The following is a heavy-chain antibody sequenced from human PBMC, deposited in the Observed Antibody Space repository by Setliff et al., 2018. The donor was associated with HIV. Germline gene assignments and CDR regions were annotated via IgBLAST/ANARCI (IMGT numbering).Heavy chain of an antibody. Sequence: PSETLSLTCDVSGYSISSGYYWGWIRQPPGKGLEWIANIYHNGNTHYNPSVKSRVTISVDTSKNQFSLKLRSVTAADTAVYYCARRPPYWGFDSWGQGTLVTVSS. J-gene: IGHJ4*02. V-gene: IGHV4-38-2*01. CDR1: GYSISSGYY. CDR2: IYHNGNT. CDR3: ARRPPYWGFDS. D-gene: IGHD3-16*01.